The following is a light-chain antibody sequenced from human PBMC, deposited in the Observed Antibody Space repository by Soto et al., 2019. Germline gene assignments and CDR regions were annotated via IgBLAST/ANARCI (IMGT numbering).Light chain of an antibody. Sequence: DIQMTQSPSTLSASVGDRATITCRASQNINSWLAWYQQKPGKAPNLLIYDASTLESGVPSRFSGSGSGTEFTLTISSLQPEDFATYYCQHYNSYSEAFGQGTKVDIK. J-gene: IGKJ1*01. V-gene: IGKV1-5*01. CDR2: DAS. CDR3: QHYNSYSEA. CDR1: QNINSW.